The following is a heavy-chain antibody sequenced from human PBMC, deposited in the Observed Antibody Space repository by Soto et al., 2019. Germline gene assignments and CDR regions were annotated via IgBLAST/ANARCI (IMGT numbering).Heavy chain of an antibody. D-gene: IGHD3-9*01. Sequence: EVQLVESGGGLVQPGGSLRLSCAASGFTFSSYWMHWVRQAPVKGLVWVSRLNPDGSRTSYADSVKGRFTISRDNAKNTQYLQMNSLRAEDTALYYCASVRTCSYNFDYWGQGTLVTVSS. V-gene: IGHV3-74*01. CDR3: ASVRTCSYNFDY. CDR2: LNPDGSRT. J-gene: IGHJ4*02. CDR1: GFTFSSYW.